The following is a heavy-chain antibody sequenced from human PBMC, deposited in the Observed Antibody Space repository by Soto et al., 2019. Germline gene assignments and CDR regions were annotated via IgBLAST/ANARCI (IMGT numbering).Heavy chain of an antibody. J-gene: IGHJ6*02. CDR2: INPNSGGT. CDR1: GYTFTGYY. CDR3: ARSSSSWSHYGMDV. D-gene: IGHD6-13*01. V-gene: IGHV1-2*04. Sequence: ASVKVSCKASGYTFTGYYMHWVRQAPGQGLEWMGWINPNSGGTNYAQKFQGWVTMTRDTSISTAYMELSRLRSDDTAVYYCARSSSSWSHYGMDVWGPGTTVTVSS.